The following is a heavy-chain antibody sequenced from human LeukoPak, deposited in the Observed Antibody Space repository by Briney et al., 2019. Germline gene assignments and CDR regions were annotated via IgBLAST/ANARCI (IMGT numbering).Heavy chain of an antibody. Sequence: SETLSLTCAVYGGSFSGYYWSWIRQPPGKGLEWIGEINHSGSTNYNPSLKSRVTISVDTSKNQFSLKLSSVTAADTAVYYCARGYSSGWYVAFDIWGQGTMVTVSS. D-gene: IGHD6-13*01. CDR2: INHSGST. CDR3: ARGYSSGWYVAFDI. CDR1: GGSFSGYY. V-gene: IGHV4-34*01. J-gene: IGHJ3*02.